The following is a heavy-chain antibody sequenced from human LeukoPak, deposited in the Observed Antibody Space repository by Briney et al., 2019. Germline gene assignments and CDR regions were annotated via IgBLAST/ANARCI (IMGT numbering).Heavy chain of an antibody. J-gene: IGHJ4*02. Sequence: GGSLRLSCAASGFTFSNYAMNWVRQAPGKGLEWVSGISGSGVGTYYKDSVKGRFTISRDNAKNSLSLQVNSLRAEDTAVYYCARSRSGYYEDYWGQGTLVTVSS. CDR3: ARSRSGYYEDY. CDR1: GFTFSNYA. V-gene: IGHV3-23*01. CDR2: ISGSGVGT. D-gene: IGHD3-22*01.